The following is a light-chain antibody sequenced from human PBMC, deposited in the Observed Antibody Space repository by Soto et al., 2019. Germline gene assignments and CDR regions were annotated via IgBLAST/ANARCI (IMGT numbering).Light chain of an antibody. CDR3: QQSYRTPHT. V-gene: IGKV1-39*01. J-gene: IGKJ2*01. CDR2: AAS. CDR1: QGVSSY. Sequence: DIQMTQSPSSLSASVGDRVTITCRASQGVSSYLNWYQQKPGKAPKLLIYAASSLQSGVPSKFSGSGSGTDFTLTISSLQPEDFATYYCQQSYRTPHTFGQGTKLEIK.